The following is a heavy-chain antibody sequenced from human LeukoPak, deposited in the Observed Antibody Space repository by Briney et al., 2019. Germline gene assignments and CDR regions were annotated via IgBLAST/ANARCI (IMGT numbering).Heavy chain of an antibody. Sequence: PSETLSLTCTVSGGSISSYYWSWIRQPPGKGLEWIGYIYYSGSTNYNPSLKSRVTISVDTSKNQFSLKLSSVTAADTAVYYCARVIDRVDPWGQGTLVTVSS. J-gene: IGHJ5*02. V-gene: IGHV4-59*01. CDR3: ARVIDRVDP. CDR1: GGSISSYY. CDR2: IYYSGST.